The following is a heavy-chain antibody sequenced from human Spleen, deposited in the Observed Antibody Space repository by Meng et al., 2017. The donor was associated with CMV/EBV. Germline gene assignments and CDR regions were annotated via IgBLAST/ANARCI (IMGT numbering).Heavy chain of an antibody. Sequence: ASVKVSCKASGYTFTGYYMHWVRQAPGQGLEWMGWISAYNGNTNYAQNLQGRVTMTTDTSTNSAYMELRSLRSDDTAVYYCARDGAPYYYDSSAYIVFWGQGTLVTVSS. CDR1: GYTFTGYY. CDR2: ISAYNGNT. J-gene: IGHJ4*02. CDR3: ARDGAPYYYDSSAYIVF. D-gene: IGHD3-22*01. V-gene: IGHV1-18*01.